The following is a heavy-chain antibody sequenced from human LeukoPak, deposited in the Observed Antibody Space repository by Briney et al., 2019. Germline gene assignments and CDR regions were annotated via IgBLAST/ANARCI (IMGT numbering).Heavy chain of an antibody. J-gene: IGHJ4*02. V-gene: IGHV1-69*13. CDR1: GYTVTSYY. D-gene: IGHD3-16*02. CDR3: ASSPYVWGSYRYFDY. Sequence: SVKVSCKASGYTVTSYYMHWVRQAPGQGLEWMGGIIPIFGTANYAQKFQGRVTITADESTSTAYMELSSLRSEDTAVYYCASSPYVWGSYRYFDYWGQGTLVTVSS. CDR2: IIPIFGTA.